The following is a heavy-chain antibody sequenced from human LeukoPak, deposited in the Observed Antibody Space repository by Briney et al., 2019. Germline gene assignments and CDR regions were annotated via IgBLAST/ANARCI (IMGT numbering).Heavy chain of an antibody. J-gene: IGHJ4*02. CDR1: GGSIGSSSYY. Sequence: PSETLSLTCTVSGGSIGSSSYYWGWIRQPPGKGLEWIGNIYYSGSTYYNPSLKSRVTISVDTSKNQFSLKLSSVTAADTAVSYSARHSPRKLRYFVWPIRGTAGRPFGYWGQGTLVTVSS. V-gene: IGHV4-39*01. CDR3: ARHSPRKLRYFVWPIRGTAGRPFGY. D-gene: IGHD3-9*01. CDR2: IYYSGST.